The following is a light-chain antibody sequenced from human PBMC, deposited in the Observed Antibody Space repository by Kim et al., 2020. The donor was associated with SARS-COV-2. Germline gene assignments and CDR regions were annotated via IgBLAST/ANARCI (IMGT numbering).Light chain of an antibody. CDR3: NSRDSSGNHLV. CDR2: GKN. J-gene: IGLJ3*02. V-gene: IGLV3-19*01. Sequence: SSELTQDPAVSVALGQTVRLTCQGDSLRSYYASWYQQKPGQAPVLVIYGKNNRPSGIPDRFSGSSSGNTASLTITGAQAEDEADYYCNSRDSSGNHLVF. CDR1: SLRSYY.